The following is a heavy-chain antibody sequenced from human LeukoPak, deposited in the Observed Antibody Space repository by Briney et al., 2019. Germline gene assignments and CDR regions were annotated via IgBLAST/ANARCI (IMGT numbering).Heavy chain of an antibody. Sequence: ASVKVSCKASGYTFTSYAMHWVRQAPGQRLEWMGWINAGNGNTKYSQKFQGRVTITRDTSASTAYMELSSLRSDDTAVYYCAREGITGTDFDYWGQGTLVTVSS. D-gene: IGHD1-20*01. CDR3: AREGITGTDFDY. CDR1: GYTFTSYA. CDR2: INAGNGNT. V-gene: IGHV1-3*01. J-gene: IGHJ4*02.